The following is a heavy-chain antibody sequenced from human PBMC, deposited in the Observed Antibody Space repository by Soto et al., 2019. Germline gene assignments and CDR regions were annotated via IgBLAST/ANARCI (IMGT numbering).Heavy chain of an antibody. V-gene: IGHV1-18*04. D-gene: IGHD2-15*01. CDR3: ARVSSSIVVVPDYGMDV. J-gene: IGHJ6*02. Sequence: QVQLLQSGVEVKKPGASVKVSCKASGYTFIRHCISWVRQAPGPGLVCMGWISGKNGNTNYAQKRQGTVTLTTATSTCKAYMELRSLRSDDTAVYYCARVSSSIVVVPDYGMDVWGQGTTVTVSS. CDR1: GYTFIRHC. CDR2: ISGKNGNT.